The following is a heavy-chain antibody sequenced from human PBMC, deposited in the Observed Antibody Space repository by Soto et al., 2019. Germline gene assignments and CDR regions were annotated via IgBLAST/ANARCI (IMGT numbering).Heavy chain of an antibody. V-gene: IGHV3-23*01. J-gene: IGHJ4*02. Sequence: GGSLRLSCAASGFTFSSYAMSWVRQAPGKGLEWVSAISGSGGSTYYADSVKGRFTISRDNAKNTLYLQMNSLRAEDTAVYYCAKARAQYYDFWSGYPVDYWGQGTLVTVSS. CDR1: GFTFSSYA. CDR3: AKARAQYYDFWSGYPVDY. CDR2: ISGSGGST. D-gene: IGHD3-3*01.